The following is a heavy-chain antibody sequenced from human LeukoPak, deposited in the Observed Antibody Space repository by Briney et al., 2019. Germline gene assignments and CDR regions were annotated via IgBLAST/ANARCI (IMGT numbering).Heavy chain of an antibody. CDR3: SREEYYGSGSWDFDY. CDR1: GYTFTYYY. Sequence: GASVTVSCKASGYTFTYYYMHWLRQAPAQGLEWMGWVNPNNGGKNYAQKFQGRVTHTRDKAISTAHTELNRLRSDAPAGYYVSREEYYGSGSWDFDYWGQGDL. CDR2: VNPNNGGK. J-gene: IGHJ4*02. D-gene: IGHD3-10*01. V-gene: IGHV1-2*02.